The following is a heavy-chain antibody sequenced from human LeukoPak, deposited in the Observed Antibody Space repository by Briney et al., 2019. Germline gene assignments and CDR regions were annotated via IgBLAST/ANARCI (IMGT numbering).Heavy chain of an antibody. D-gene: IGHD4-23*01. Sequence: SETLSLTCSVSGDSVSSTYWSWVRQPPGKGLEWIAYGHHSERSNCNPSLKSRVTISVDTSKNQFSLKLSSVTAADTAVYYCARGGGGNSGGWFDPWGQGTLVTVSS. CDR3: ARGGGGNSGGWFDP. V-gene: IGHV4-59*02. J-gene: IGHJ5*02. CDR2: GHHSERS. CDR1: GDSVSSTY.